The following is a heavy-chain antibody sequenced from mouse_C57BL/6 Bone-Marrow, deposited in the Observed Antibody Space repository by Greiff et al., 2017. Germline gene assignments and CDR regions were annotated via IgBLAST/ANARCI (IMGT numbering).Heavy chain of an antibody. J-gene: IGHJ1*03. CDR2: IYPGGGYT. V-gene: IGHV1-63*01. CDR1: GYTFTNYW. Sequence: QVQLQQSGAELVRPGTSVKMSCKASGYTFTNYWIGWAKQRPGHGPEWIGDIYPGGGYTNYNEKFKGKATLTADKSSSTAYMQFSSLTSEDSAIYYCARSEASWYFDVWGTGTTVTVSS. CDR3: ARSEASWYFDV. D-gene: IGHD6-1*01.